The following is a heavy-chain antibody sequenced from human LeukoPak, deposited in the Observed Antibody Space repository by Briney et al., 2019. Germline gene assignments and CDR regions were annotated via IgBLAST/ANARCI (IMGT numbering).Heavy chain of an antibody. CDR1: GGSIDSSS. V-gene: IGHV4-59*01. CDR3: ARRSSSWKNWFDP. CDR2: IYYSGTT. D-gene: IGHD6-13*01. Sequence: SETLSLTCTVSGGSIDSSSWTWIRQPPGKGLEWIGYIYYSGTTNYNPSLKSRVTMSVDMSKNQFSLKLSSVTAEDTAVYYCARRSSSWKNWFDPWGQGTLVTVSS. J-gene: IGHJ5*02.